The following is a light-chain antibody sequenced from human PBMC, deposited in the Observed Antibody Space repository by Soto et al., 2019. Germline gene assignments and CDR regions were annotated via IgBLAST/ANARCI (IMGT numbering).Light chain of an antibody. J-gene: IGKJ5*01. V-gene: IGKV3-11*01. CDR2: DAS. Sequence: EIVLTQSPATLSLSPGERATLSCRASQSVSSYLAWYQQKPGQAPRLLIYDASNRATGIPAGFSGSGSGTDFTLTIRSLEPEDFAVYYCQQRSSWPAITFGQGTRLEIK. CDR3: QQRSSWPAIT. CDR1: QSVSSY.